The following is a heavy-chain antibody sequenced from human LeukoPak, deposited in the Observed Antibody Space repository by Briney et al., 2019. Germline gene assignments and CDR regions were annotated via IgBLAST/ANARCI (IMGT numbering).Heavy chain of an antibody. CDR1: GFTFSSYS. Sequence: PGGSLRLSCAASGFTFSSYSMNWVRQAPGKGLEWVSAISGSGGSTYYADSVKGRFTISRDNSKNTLYLQMNGLRAEDTAVYYCAKCFMVTPYAFDIWGQGTMVTVSS. J-gene: IGHJ3*02. V-gene: IGHV3-23*01. CDR3: AKCFMVTPYAFDI. CDR2: ISGSGGST. D-gene: IGHD4-23*01.